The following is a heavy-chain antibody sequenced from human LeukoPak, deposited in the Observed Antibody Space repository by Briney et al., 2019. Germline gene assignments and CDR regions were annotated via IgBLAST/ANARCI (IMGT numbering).Heavy chain of an antibody. CDR3: ARANLAVAGTQASDY. Sequence: GGSLRLSCAASGFTFSSYSMNWVRQAPEKGLERVSYISSSSSAIYYADSVKGRFTISRDNAQNSLYLQMNSLRGEDTAVYYCARANLAVAGTQASDYWGQGTLVTVSS. D-gene: IGHD6-19*01. J-gene: IGHJ4*02. CDR2: ISSSSSAI. CDR1: GFTFSSYS. V-gene: IGHV3-48*01.